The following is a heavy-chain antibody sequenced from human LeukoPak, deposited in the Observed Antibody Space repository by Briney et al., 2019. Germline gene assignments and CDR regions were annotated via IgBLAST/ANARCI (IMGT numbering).Heavy chain of an antibody. D-gene: IGHD2-2*01. CDR1: GYTFTSYY. Sequence: ASVKVSCKASGYTFTSYYMHWVRQAPGQGLEWMGRIIPILGIANYAQKFQGRVTMTRDTSTSTVYMELSSLRSEDTAVYYCARDGPAAIHYYYYGMDVWGQGTTVTVSS. CDR2: IIPILGIA. CDR3: ARDGPAAIHYYYYGMDV. V-gene: IGHV1-46*01. J-gene: IGHJ6*02.